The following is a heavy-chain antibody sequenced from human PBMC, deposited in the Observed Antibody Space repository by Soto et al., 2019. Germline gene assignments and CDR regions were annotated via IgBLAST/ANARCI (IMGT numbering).Heavy chain of an antibody. CDR2: ISGSGGST. V-gene: IGHV3-23*01. CDR1: GITFSSYA. CDR3: AKAPGVVVPAAILVY. J-gene: IGHJ4*02. Sequence: PGGSLRLSCAASGITFSSYAMSWVRQAPGKGLEWVSAISGSGGSTYYADSVKGLFTISRDNSKNTLYLQMNSLRAEDTAVYYCAKAPGVVVPAAILVYWGQGTLVTVSS. D-gene: IGHD2-2*02.